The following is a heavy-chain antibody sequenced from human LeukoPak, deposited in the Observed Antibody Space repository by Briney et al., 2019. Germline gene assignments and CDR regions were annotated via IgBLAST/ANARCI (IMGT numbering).Heavy chain of an antibody. J-gene: IGHJ5*02. D-gene: IGHD2-21*02. Sequence: PXXGLEWMGIIYPGDSHTRYSPSFQGQVTISADKSISTAYLQWSSLKASDTAMYYCARVVTAIWFDPWGQGTLVTVSS. CDR3: ARVVTAIWFDP. CDR2: IYPGDSHT. V-gene: IGHV5-51*01.